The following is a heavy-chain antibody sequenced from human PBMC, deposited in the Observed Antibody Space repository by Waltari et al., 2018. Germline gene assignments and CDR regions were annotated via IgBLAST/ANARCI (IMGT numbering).Heavy chain of an antibody. CDR2: IIPIFGTA. J-gene: IGHJ6*03. V-gene: IGHV1-69*01. CDR1: GGTFSSYA. CDR3: ARARDIVVVPAADDYYYYMDV. Sequence: QVQLVQSGAEVKKPGSSLKVSCKASGGTFSSYAISWVRQAPGQGLEWMGGIIPIFGTANYAQKFQGRVTITADESTSTAYMELSSLRSEDTAVYYCARARDIVVVPAADDYYYYMDVWGKGTTVTVSS. D-gene: IGHD2-2*01.